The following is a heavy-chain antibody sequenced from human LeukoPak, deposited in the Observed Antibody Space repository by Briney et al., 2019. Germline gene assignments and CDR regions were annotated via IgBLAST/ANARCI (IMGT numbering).Heavy chain of an antibody. CDR1: GYIFNNYW. CDR3: ARHDSSGYSHFDY. D-gene: IGHD3-22*01. Sequence: GESLMISCKCSGYIFNNYWIGLVREMPGKRQEWMGIIYPGDSDTKYTPSFQGQVTISADKSISTAYLQWSSLKASDTAMYYCARHDSSGYSHFDYWGQGTLVTVSS. J-gene: IGHJ4*02. V-gene: IGHV5-51*01. CDR2: IYPGDSDT.